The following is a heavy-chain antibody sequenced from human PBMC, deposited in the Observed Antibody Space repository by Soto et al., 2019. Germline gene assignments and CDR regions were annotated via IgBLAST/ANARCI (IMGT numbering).Heavy chain of an antibody. D-gene: IGHD3-22*01. CDR2: ISYDGSNK. CDR3: ARDKDYDSSGYYPDY. V-gene: IGHV3-30-3*01. J-gene: IGHJ4*02. Sequence: QVQLVESGGGVVQPGRSLRLSCAASGFTFSSYAMHWVRQAPGKGLEWVAVISYDGSNKYYADSVKGRFTISRDNSKNTLYLQMNSLRAEDTAVYYCARDKDYDSSGYYPDYWGQGTLVTVSS. CDR1: GFTFSSYA.